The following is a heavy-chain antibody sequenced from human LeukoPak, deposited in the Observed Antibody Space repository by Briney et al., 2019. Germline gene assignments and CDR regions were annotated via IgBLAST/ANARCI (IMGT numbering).Heavy chain of an antibody. Sequence: GGSLRLSCAASGFAFSSYGMHWVRQAPGKGLEWVAVISYDGSNKYYADSVKGRFTISRDNSKNTLYLQMNSLRAEDTAVYYCAKDKYYGSGSYFDYWGQGTLVTVSS. D-gene: IGHD3-10*01. CDR3: AKDKYYGSGSYFDY. J-gene: IGHJ4*02. CDR2: ISYDGSNK. CDR1: GFAFSSYG. V-gene: IGHV3-30*18.